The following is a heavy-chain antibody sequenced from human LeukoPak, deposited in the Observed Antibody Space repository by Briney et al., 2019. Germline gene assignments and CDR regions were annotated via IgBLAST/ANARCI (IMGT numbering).Heavy chain of an antibody. V-gene: IGHV4-34*01. CDR2: INHSGST. CDR3: ARGLKDWLFHQYYFDY. Sequence: PSETLSLTCAVYGGSFSGCYWSWIRQPPGKGLEWIEEINHSGSTNYNPSLKSRVTISVDTSKNQFSLKLSSVTAADTAVYYCARGLKDWLFHQYYFDYWGQGTLVTVSS. J-gene: IGHJ4*02. CDR1: GGSFSGCY. D-gene: IGHD3/OR15-3a*01.